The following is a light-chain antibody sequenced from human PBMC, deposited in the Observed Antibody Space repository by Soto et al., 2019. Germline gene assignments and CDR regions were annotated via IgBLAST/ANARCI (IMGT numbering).Light chain of an antibody. V-gene: IGKV3-11*01. Sequence: EIVLTQSPATLSLSPGERATFSCRASQSVSSYLAWYQQKPGQAPRLLIYDASNRATGIPARFSGSGSGTDFTLNISSLEPEDFAVYYCQQRSNWPLVTFGGGTKVEIK. CDR2: DAS. CDR3: QQRSNWPLVT. CDR1: QSVSSY. J-gene: IGKJ4*01.